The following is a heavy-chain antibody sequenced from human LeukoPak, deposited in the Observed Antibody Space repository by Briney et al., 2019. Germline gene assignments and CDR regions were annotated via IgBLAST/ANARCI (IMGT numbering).Heavy chain of an antibody. CDR3: ARLYSGSFDAFDI. Sequence: PSETLSLTCTVSGGSISTYYWTWIRQPPGKGLEWIGYIYYSGNTNYNPSLKSRVTISVDTSKNQFSLRLSSATAADTAVYYCARLYSGSFDAFDIWGQGTMVTVSS. CDR2: IYYSGNT. J-gene: IGHJ3*02. V-gene: IGHV4-59*01. CDR1: GGSISTYY. D-gene: IGHD1-26*01.